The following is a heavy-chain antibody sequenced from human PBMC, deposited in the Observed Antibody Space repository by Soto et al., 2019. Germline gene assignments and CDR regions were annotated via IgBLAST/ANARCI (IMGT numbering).Heavy chain of an antibody. CDR3: ARMATFGSLNWFDP. J-gene: IGHJ5*02. Sequence: GASLQVCCKASGDSFTNNDVRWVRQDTGQGLEWMGWMNPGSGDTGYAQKFQGRVTMTRDISIATAYMELSSLRSDDTAIYYCARMATFGSLNWFDPWGQGTLVTVSS. CDR2: MNPGSGDT. D-gene: IGHD3-16*01. CDR1: GDSFTNND. V-gene: IGHV1-8*01.